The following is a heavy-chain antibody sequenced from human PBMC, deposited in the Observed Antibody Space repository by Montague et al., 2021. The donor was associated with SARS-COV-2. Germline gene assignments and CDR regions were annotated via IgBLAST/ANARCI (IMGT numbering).Heavy chain of an antibody. V-gene: IGHV3-15*01. Sequence: SLRLSCAASGFTFSHAWMSWVRQAPGKGLEWVARIKSETEGGTIDYAAPVKGRFTISRDDSTNMVFLQMNSLISDDTGLYYCTTAGGSYWCRVDYWGQGTPVIVSS. CDR3: TTAGGSYWCRVDY. J-gene: IGHJ4*02. CDR2: IKSETEGGTI. D-gene: IGHD1-26*01. CDR1: GFTFSHAW.